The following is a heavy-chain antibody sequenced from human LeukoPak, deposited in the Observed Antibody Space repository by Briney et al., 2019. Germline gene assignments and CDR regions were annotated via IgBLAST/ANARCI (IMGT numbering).Heavy chain of an antibody. D-gene: IGHD3-10*01. J-gene: IGHJ3*02. CDR3: AKDWGYYGSGSYYGLDAFDI. V-gene: IGHV3-64*01. CDR1: GFTFSNYA. CDR2: ISSNGGST. Sequence: GGSLRLSCAASGFTFSNYAMYWVRQAPGKGLEYVSAISSNGGSTYYANSVKGRFTISRDNSKNTLYLQMGSLRAEDTAVYYCAKDWGYYGSGSYYGLDAFDIWGQGTMVTVSS.